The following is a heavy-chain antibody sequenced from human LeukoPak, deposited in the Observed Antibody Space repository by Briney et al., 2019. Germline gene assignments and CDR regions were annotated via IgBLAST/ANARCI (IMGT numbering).Heavy chain of an antibody. CDR1: GYSFTSHW. CDR2: IYPGDSYT. CDR3: ARLGLGERYNWFDP. V-gene: IGHV5-51*01. J-gene: IGHJ5*02. D-gene: IGHD3/OR15-3a*01. Sequence: GESLKISCKGSGYSFTSHWIGWVRQMSGKGLELVGIIYPGDSYTRYSPSFQGQITISADKSISTAYLQWSSLNASDTATYYCARLGLGERYNWFDPWGQGTLVTVSS.